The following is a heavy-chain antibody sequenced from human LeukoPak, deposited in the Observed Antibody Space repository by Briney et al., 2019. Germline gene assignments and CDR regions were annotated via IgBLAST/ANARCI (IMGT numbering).Heavy chain of an antibody. D-gene: IGHD4-17*01. J-gene: IGHJ4*02. V-gene: IGHV3-30*04. CDR3: AREGYGDYHALGY. Sequence: PGGSLRLSCAASESHAMTWVRQAPGKGLEWVAVISYDGSNKYYADSVKGRFTISRDNSKNTLYLQMNSLRAEDTAVYYCAREGYGDYHALGYWGQGTLVTVSS. CDR1: ESHA. CDR2: ISYDGSNK.